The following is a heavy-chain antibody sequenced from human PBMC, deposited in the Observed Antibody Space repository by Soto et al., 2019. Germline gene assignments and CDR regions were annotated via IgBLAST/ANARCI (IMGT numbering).Heavy chain of an antibody. D-gene: IGHD6-19*01. J-gene: IGHJ5*02. CDR2: INHSGTT. CDR3: ARGLGIAVAALNWFDP. CDR1: GGSISSGAYY. Sequence: SETLSLTCTISGGSISSGAYYWSWIRQHPGKGLEWIGEINHSGTTNYNPSLKTRLTISVDTSKNQFSLKLSSVTAADTAVYYCARGLGIAVAALNWFDPWGQGTLVTVSS. V-gene: IGHV4-39*07.